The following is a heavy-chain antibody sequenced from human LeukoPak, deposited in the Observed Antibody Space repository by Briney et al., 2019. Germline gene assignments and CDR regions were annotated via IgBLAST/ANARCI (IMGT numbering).Heavy chain of an antibody. CDR3: ARGPSDFWSGYYLDY. V-gene: IGHV3-NL1*01. Sequence: GGSLRLSCAASGFTFSNYGMHWVRQAPGKGLEWVSVIYSGGSTYYADSVKGRFTISRDNSKNTLYLQMNSLRAEDTAVYYCARGPSDFWSGYYLDYWGQGTLVTVSS. CDR1: GFTFSNYG. J-gene: IGHJ4*02. D-gene: IGHD3-3*01. CDR2: IYSGGST.